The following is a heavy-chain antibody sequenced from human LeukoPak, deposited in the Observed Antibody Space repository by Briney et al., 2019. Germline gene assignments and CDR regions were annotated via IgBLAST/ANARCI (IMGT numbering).Heavy chain of an antibody. CDR3: ARERTTVYYYDSSGYNFHY. CDR1: GYTFTSYY. V-gene: IGHV1-46*01. CDR2: INPSGGST. J-gene: IGHJ4*02. Sequence: ASVKVSCTASGYTFTSYYMHWVRQAPGQGLEWMGIINPSGGSTSYAQKFQGRVTMTRDTSTSTVYMELSSLRSEDTAVYYCARERTTVYYYDSSGYNFHYWGQGTLVTVSS. D-gene: IGHD3-22*01.